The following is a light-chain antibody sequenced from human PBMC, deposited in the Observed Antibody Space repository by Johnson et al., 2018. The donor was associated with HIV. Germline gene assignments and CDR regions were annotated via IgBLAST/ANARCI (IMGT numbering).Light chain of an antibody. Sequence: QSVLTQPPSVSAAPGQKVTISCSGSSSNIGNNYVSWYQQLPGTAPKLLIYDNNKRPSGIPDRFSGSKSGTSATRGITGLQTGDEADYYCGTWDSSLSALWVFGTGTKVTVL. CDR1: SSNIGNNY. CDR2: DNN. V-gene: IGLV1-51*01. J-gene: IGLJ1*01. CDR3: GTWDSSLSALWV.